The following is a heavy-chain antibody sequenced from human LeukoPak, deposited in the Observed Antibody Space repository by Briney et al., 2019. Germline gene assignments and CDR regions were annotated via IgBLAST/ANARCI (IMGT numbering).Heavy chain of an antibody. CDR3: ASPIPSGYCSGGSCYSDYYYYGMDV. V-gene: IGHV1-46*01. J-gene: IGHJ6*02. CDR1: GYTFTTYG. CDR2: INPSGGST. Sequence: ASVKVSCKASGYTFTTYGFSWVRQAPGQGLEWMGIINPSGGSTSYAQKFQGRVTMTRDTSTSTVYMELSSLRSEDTAVYYCASPIPSGYCSGGSCYSDYYYYGMDVWGQGTTVTVSS. D-gene: IGHD2-15*01.